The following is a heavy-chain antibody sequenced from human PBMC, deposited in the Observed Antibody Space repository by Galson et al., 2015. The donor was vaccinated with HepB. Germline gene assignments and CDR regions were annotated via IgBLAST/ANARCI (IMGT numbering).Heavy chain of an antibody. CDR3: ARAVSTIFGVVTLSRYYYYYMDV. Sequence: SCKASGYTFTSYDINWVRQATGQGLEWMGWMNPNSGNTGYAQKFQGRVTMTRNTSISTAYMELSSLRSEDTAVYYCARAVSTIFGVVTLSRYYYYYMDVWGKGTTVTVSS. CDR2: MNPNSGNT. V-gene: IGHV1-8*01. J-gene: IGHJ6*03. D-gene: IGHD3-3*01. CDR1: GYTFTSYD.